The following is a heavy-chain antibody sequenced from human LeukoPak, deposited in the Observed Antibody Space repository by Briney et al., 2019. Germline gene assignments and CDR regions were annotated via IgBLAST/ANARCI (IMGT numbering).Heavy chain of an antibody. CDR2: IYHSGST. CDR1: GGSISSGGYS. D-gene: IGHD6-19*01. J-gene: IGHJ4*02. Sequence: SETLPLTCAVSGGSISSGGYSWSWIRQPPGKGLEWIGYIYHSGSTYYNPSLKSRVTISVDTSKNQFSLKLSSVTAADTAVYYCARFPGGYSSGRVVSNWGQGTLVTVSS. V-gene: IGHV4-30-2*02. CDR3: ARFPGGYSSGRVVSN.